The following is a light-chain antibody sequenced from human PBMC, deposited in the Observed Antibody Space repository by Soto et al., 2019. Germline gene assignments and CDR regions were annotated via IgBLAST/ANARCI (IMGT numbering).Light chain of an antibody. J-gene: IGLJ1*01. CDR2: EVT. V-gene: IGLV2-8*01. Sequence: QSVLTQPPSASGSPGQSVTISCTGTRNDVGGYNYVSWYQQHPGKAPKLIISEVTKRPSGVPDRFSGSKSGNTASLTVSGLQAEDEADYYCSSYAGSNIHGFGTGTKVTVL. CDR3: SSYAGSNIHG. CDR1: RNDVGGYNY.